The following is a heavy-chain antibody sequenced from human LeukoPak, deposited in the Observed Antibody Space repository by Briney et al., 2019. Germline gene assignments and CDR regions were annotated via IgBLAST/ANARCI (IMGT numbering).Heavy chain of an antibody. Sequence: ASVKVSCKASGYTFTGYYMHWVRQAPGQGLEWMGRINPNSGGTNYAQKFQGRVTMTRDTSISTAYMELSRLRSDDTAAYYCARELTTVTTHYYYYYMDVWGKGTTVTVSS. V-gene: IGHV1-2*06. CDR3: ARELTTVTTHYYYYYMDV. CDR2: INPNSGGT. CDR1: GYTFTGYY. D-gene: IGHD4-17*01. J-gene: IGHJ6*03.